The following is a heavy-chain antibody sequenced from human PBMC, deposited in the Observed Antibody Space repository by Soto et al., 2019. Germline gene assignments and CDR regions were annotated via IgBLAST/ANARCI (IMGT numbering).Heavy chain of an antibody. Sequence: PGGSLRLACAASGVTFSSYAMSWVRQAPGKGLEWVSAISGSGGSTYYADSVKGRFTISRDNSKKPLYLQMNSLRAEDTAVYYCAKVGHSSSWKRYPSYYDYYDGRAVWGQGTTVTGSS. J-gene: IGHJ6*02. CDR3: AKVGHSSSWKRYPSYYDYYDGRAV. V-gene: IGHV3-23*01. CDR1: GVTFSSYA. CDR2: ISGSGGST. D-gene: IGHD6-13*01.